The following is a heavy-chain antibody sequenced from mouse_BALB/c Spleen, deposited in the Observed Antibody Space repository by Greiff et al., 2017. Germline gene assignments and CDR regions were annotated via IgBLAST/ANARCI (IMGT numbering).Heavy chain of an antibody. V-gene: IGHV3-6*02. CDR2: ISYDGSN. J-gene: IGHJ2*01. Sequence: EVKVEESGPGLVKPSQSLSLTCSVTGYSITSGYYWNWIRQFPGNKLEWMGYISYDGSNNYNPSLKNRISITRDTSKNQFFLKLNSVTTEDTATYYCARLITTVVDYWGQGTTLTVSS. CDR1: GYSITSGYY. CDR3: ARLITTVVDY. D-gene: IGHD1-1*01.